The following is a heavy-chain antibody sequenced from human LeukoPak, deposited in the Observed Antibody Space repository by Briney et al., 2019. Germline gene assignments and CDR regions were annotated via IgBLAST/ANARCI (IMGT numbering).Heavy chain of an antibody. Sequence: PGGSLRLSCAASGFDFNNYNMNWIRQAPGMGLEWVSFISPTSTTIYYADSVKGRFTISRDNAKNSLFLQMNNLRAEDTAVYYCAKYDYGEHLLDCFDVWGQGTRVTVSS. CDR2: ISPTSTTI. J-gene: IGHJ3*01. D-gene: IGHD4-17*01. V-gene: IGHV3-48*04. CDR1: GFDFNNYN. CDR3: AKYDYGEHLLDCFDV.